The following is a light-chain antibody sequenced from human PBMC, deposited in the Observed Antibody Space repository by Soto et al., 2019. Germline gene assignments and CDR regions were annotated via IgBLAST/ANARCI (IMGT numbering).Light chain of an antibody. CDR2: AAS. V-gene: IGKV1-39*01. Sequence: DIQMTQSPSSLSASLGDRVTITCRANQDISSYLIWYQHKLGQAPKLLIHAASTLASGVPSRFSGSESGTDFTLTISGLKHADSATYYCQQSYKTPWTFGQGTKVEIK. J-gene: IGKJ1*01. CDR1: QDISSY. CDR3: QQSYKTPWT.